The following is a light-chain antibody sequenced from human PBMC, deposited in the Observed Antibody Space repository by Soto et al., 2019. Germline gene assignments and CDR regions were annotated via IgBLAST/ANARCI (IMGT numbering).Light chain of an antibody. CDR1: QGISRY. CDR3: QQYNNRPRT. Sequence: EILLTQCPATLSFSAGERSTLSFMASQGISRYLAWYQQKPGQAPRLLVYGASTKATDMPGRFSGRGSGTEFTLTISSLQSGDSAVYYCQQYNNRPRTFGQGTKVDIK. CDR2: GAS. J-gene: IGKJ1*01. V-gene: IGKV3-15*01.